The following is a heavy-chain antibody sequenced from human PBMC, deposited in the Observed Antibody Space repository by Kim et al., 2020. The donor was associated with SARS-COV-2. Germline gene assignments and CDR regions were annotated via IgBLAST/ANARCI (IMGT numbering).Heavy chain of an antibody. CDR1: GGSISSSSYY. CDR3: ARHGATSYAFDI. CDR2: IYYSGST. V-gene: IGHV4-39*01. D-gene: IGHD1-26*01. Sequence: SETLSLTCTVSGGSISSSSYYWGWIRQPPGKGLEWIGSIYYSGSTYSNPSLKSRVTISVDTSKKQFSLKLSSVTAAATAVYYCARHGATSYAFDIWGQGTMVTVSS. J-gene: IGHJ3*02.